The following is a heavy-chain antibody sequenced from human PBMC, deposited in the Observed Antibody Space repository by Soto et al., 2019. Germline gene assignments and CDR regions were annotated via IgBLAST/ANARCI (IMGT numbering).Heavy chain of an antibody. CDR1: GYTFTSYG. V-gene: IGHV1-18*01. CDR3: ARVRSSSPTNWSDP. Sequence: ASVKVSCKASGYTFTSYGISWVRQAPGQGLEWMGWISAYNGNTNYAQKLQGRVTMTTDTSTSTAYMELRSLRSDDTAVYYCARVRSSSPTNWSDPWGQGTLVTVSS. CDR2: ISAYNGNT. D-gene: IGHD6-13*01. J-gene: IGHJ5*02.